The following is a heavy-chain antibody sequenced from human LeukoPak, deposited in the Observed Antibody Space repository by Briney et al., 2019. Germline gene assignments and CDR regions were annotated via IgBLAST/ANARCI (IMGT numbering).Heavy chain of an antibody. J-gene: IGHJ5*02. CDR3: ARENPDWFDP. CDR2: IHSSGTTI. V-gene: IGHV3-48*03. CDR1: GFTLSSYE. Sequence: GGSLRLSCAPSGFTLSSYEMNWVRQAPGKGLEWVSYIHSSGTTIYYADSVKGRFTISRDNAKNSLYLQMNSLRAEDTAVYYCARENPDWFDPWGQGTLVTVSS.